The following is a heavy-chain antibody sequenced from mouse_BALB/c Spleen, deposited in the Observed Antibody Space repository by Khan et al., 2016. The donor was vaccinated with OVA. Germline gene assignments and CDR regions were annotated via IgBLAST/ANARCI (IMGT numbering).Heavy chain of an antibody. D-gene: IGHD1-1*02. Sequence: VQLQQSGPELVKPGASMKISCKASGYSFTDYTMNGVKQSNGKNLEWTGLINPYNGGTSYNQKFKGKETLTVDKSSSTAYMELLSLTSEDSEVYYCSGSGFGTFAYCFPVSLVPVS. V-gene: IGHV1-18*01. J-gene: IGHJ3*01. CDR2: INPYNGGT. CDR1: GYSFTDYT. CDR3: SGSGFGTFAY.